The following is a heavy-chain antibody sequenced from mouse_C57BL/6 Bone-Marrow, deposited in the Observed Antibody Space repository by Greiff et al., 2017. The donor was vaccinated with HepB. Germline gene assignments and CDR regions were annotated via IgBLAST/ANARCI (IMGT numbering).Heavy chain of an antibody. J-gene: IGHJ4*01. D-gene: IGHD2-4*01. CDR1: GYTFTSYW. CDR2: IDPSDSET. CDR3: ASSDYDVDYAMDY. Sequence: QVQLQRPGAELVRPGSSVKLSCKASGYTFTSYWMHWVKQRPIQGLEWIGNIDPSDSETHYNQKFKDKATLTVDKSSSTAYMQLSSLTSEDSAVYYCASSDYDVDYAMDYWGQGTSVTVSS. V-gene: IGHV1-52*01.